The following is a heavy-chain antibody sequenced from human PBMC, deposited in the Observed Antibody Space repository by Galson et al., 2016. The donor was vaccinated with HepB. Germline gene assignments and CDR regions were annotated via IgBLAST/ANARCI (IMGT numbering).Heavy chain of an antibody. V-gene: IGHV3-48*01. D-gene: IGHD5-18*01. CDR1: GFTFTTHT. CDR3: ARVQFSSGSYWFFDL. J-gene: IGHJ2*01. Sequence: SLRLPCAASGFTFTTHTMNWFRQAPGKGLESSSYNSTNGATIHYDDAVKGRFTVSRDNAKNYLYLQMNGLRAEDTAVYYCARVQFSSGSYWFFDLWGRGTLVTVSS. CDR2: NSTNGATI.